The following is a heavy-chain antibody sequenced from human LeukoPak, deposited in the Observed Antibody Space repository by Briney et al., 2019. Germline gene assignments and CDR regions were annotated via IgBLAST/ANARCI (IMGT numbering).Heavy chain of an antibody. CDR3: ARQGEEDGMDV. CDR1: GGSISSYY. D-gene: IGHD1-26*01. V-gene: IGHV4-59*08. J-gene: IGHJ6*02. CDR2: IYYSGST. Sequence: SETLSLTCTVSGGSISSYYWSWIRQPPGKGLEWIGYIYYSGSTNYNPSLKSRVTISVDTSKNQFSLKLSSVTAADTAVYYCARQGEEDGMDVWGQGTTVTVSS.